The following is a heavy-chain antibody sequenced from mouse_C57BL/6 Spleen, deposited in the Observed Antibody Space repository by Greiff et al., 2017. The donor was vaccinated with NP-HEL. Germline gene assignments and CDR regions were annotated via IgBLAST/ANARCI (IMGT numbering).Heavy chain of an antibody. J-gene: IGHJ2*01. CDR2: INPNNGGT. CDR1: GYTFTDYN. D-gene: IGHD2-4*01. V-gene: IGHV1-18*01. Sequence: EVKLQESGPELVKPGASVKIPCKASGYTFTDYNMDWVKQSHGKSLEWIGDINPNNGGTIYNQKFKGKATLTVDKSSSTAYMELRSLTSEDTAVYYCARKEYYDYDGGFDYWGQGTTLTVSS. CDR3: ARKEYYDYDGGFDY.